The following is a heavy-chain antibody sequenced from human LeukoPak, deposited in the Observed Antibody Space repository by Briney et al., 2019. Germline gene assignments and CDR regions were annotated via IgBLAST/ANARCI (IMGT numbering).Heavy chain of an antibody. CDR2: ITPTSGGT. J-gene: IGHJ4*02. V-gene: IGHV1-2*06. Sequence: ASVKVSCKTSGYTFTGYYIYWVRQAPGQGLEWMGQITPTSGGTNYAQKFQGRVTMTRDTSITTAYMELSRLTSDGTAVYYCTRGGADYWGQGTLVTVSS. D-gene: IGHD1-26*01. CDR1: GYTFTGYY. CDR3: TRGGADY.